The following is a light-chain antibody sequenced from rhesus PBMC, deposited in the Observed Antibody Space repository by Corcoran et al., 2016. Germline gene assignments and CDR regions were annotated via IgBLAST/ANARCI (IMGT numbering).Light chain of an antibody. Sequence: DIQMTQSPSSLSAPVGDRVTITCRASQGISSYLAWYQQKPGKAPKLLIYAESTLQRGVPSRFRGSGSVTDFTLTISSLPPEDFATYCLPQHNSYPLTCGGGTKGELK. V-gene: IGKV1-25*01. CDR2: AES. J-gene: IGKJ4*01. CDR1: QGISSY. CDR3: PQHNSYPLT.